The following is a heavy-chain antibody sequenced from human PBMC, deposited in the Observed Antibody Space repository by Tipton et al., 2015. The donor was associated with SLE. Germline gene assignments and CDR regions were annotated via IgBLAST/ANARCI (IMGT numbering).Heavy chain of an antibody. CDR2: INTDGSST. D-gene: IGHD3-9*01. Sequence: GSLRLSCAASGFTFSSSWMHWVRQAPGKGLVWVSRINTDGSSTNYADSVKGRFTISRDNSKNTLYLQMNSLRAEDTAVYYCARDISPYYYGMDVWGQGTTVGVSS. J-gene: IGHJ6*02. V-gene: IGHV3-74*01. CDR3: ARDISPYYYGMDV. CDR1: GFTFSSSW.